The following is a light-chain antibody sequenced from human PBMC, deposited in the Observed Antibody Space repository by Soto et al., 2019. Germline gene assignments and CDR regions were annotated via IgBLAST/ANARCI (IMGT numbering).Light chain of an antibody. CDR2: DVS. Sequence: QSALTQPRSVSGSPGQSVTISCTGTSSDVGGYNYVSWYQQHPGKAPKLMISDVSKRPSGVPDRFSGSNSGNTASLTISGLQAEDEADYYCCSSAGTYTSVFGGGTKVTVL. CDR1: SSDVGGYNY. V-gene: IGLV2-11*01. J-gene: IGLJ3*02. CDR3: CSSAGTYTSV.